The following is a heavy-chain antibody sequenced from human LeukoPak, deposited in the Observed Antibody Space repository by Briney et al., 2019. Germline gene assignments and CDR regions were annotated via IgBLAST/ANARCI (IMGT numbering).Heavy chain of an antibody. CDR3: AKDMGGTYGLWGAFDI. J-gene: IGHJ3*02. D-gene: IGHD1-26*01. CDR1: GFTFDDYA. Sequence: GRSLRLSCAASGFTFDDYAMHWVRQAPGKGLEWVSGISWNSGDIGYADSVKGRFTISRDNAKNSLYLQMHSLRAEDTALYYCAKDMGGTYGLWGAFDIWAKGQWPPSLQ. V-gene: IGHV3-9*01. CDR2: ISWNSGDI.